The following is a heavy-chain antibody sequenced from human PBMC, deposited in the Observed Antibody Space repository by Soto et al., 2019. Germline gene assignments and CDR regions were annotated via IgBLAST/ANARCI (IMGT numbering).Heavy chain of an antibody. Sequence: PGGSLRLSCAVSGFTFSNFAMSWVRQARGKGLEWVSAISGSGDKTYYADSVKGRFTISRDNSKDTLYLQMSSLRVEDTGIYYCARDFTGSGKSFQHWGQGTLVTVSS. J-gene: IGHJ1*01. CDR1: GFTFSNFA. D-gene: IGHD3-9*01. V-gene: IGHV3-23*01. CDR3: ARDFTGSGKSFQH. CDR2: ISGSGDKT.